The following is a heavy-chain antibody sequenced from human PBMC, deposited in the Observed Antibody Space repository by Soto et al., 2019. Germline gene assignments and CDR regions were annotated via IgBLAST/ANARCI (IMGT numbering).Heavy chain of an antibody. V-gene: IGHV3-74*01. J-gene: IGHJ6*02. D-gene: IGHD2-15*01. Sequence: EVQLVESGGGLVQPGGSLRLSCAASGFTFSSYWMHWVRQAQGKGLVWVSRINSAGSTISYADSVKGRFTISRDNAKNTLYLQMNSLGDEDTAVYECARPLVAAAPPCGMDVWGQGTTVIVSS. CDR3: ARPLVAAAPPCGMDV. CDR2: INSAGSTI. CDR1: GFTFSSYW.